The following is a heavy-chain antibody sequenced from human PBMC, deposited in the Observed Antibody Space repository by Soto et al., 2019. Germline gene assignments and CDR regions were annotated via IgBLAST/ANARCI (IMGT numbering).Heavy chain of an antibody. D-gene: IGHD3-10*01. CDR2: IKSNTDGGTT. CDR3: AMFSGRGRTAYFGIIDI. CDR1: GFTFINSW. J-gene: IGHJ3*02. V-gene: IGHV3-15*01. Sequence: PGGSLRLSCAASGFTFINSWMKWVLQAPGKGLEWVGRIKSNTDGGTTDYPAPVTGRFTVSRDDSKNMLYLHMDSLKTEDTAVYYCAMFSGRGRTAYFGIIDIWGQGTMVTGSS.